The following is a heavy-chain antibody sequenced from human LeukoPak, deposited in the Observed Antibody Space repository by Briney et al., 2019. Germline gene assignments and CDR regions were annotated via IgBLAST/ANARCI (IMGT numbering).Heavy chain of an antibody. CDR1: GFTFSTYV. CDR3: VRGTGY. V-gene: IGHV3-64D*06. J-gene: IGHJ4*02. Sequence: GGSLRLSCSVSGFTFSTYVMHWVRQAPGKGLEYVSAISSNGDNTYYADSVKGRLTISRDNSKNTLYLQMSSLRADDTAVYYCVRGTGYWGKGTLVTVSS. CDR2: ISSNGDNT.